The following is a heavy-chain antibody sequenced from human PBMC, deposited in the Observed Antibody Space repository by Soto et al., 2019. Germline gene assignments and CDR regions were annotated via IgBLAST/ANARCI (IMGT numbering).Heavy chain of an antibody. Sequence: ASVKVSCKASGYTFTSDAMHWVRQAPGQRLEWMGWINAGNGNTKYSQKFQGRVTITRDTSASTAYMELSSLRSEDTAVYYCARRYCISTSCYGYYYYGMDVWGQGTTVTVSS. CDR2: INAGNGNT. CDR1: GYTFTSDA. J-gene: IGHJ6*02. V-gene: IGHV1-3*01. D-gene: IGHD2-2*01. CDR3: ARRYCISTSCYGYYYYGMDV.